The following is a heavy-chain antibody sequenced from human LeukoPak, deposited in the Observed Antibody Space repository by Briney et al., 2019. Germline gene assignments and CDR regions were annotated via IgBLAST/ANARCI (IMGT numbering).Heavy chain of an antibody. CDR2: THPKGTT. D-gene: IGHD2/OR15-2a*01. CDR1: DFSISSGYY. Sequence: ETLSLTCNVSDFSISSGYYWAWTRQSPGKGLEWIGSTHPKGTTYYKPSLKSRLTISVDTSKNLLSLKLNSVTATDTAVYFCARGIYGAQDSWGQGTLVTVSS. V-gene: IGHV4-38-2*02. J-gene: IGHJ4*02. CDR3: ARGIYGAQDS.